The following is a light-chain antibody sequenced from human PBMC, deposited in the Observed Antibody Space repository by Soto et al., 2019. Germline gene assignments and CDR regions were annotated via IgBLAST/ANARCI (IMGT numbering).Light chain of an antibody. Sequence: DIPLTQSPSFLSASVGDRLTITCRASQDIRSSLAWYQQQPGKTPNLLIYTVSTLQSGVPSRFSGSRYGTEFTLTISSLQPEDFATSYCQQFNSSPFTFGGGTKVEI. CDR2: TVS. V-gene: IGKV1-9*01. CDR3: QQFNSSPFT. J-gene: IGKJ4*01. CDR1: QDIRSS.